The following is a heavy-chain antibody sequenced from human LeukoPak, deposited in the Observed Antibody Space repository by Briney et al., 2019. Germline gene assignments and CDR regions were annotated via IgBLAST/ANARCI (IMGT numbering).Heavy chain of an antibody. V-gene: IGHV3-15*01. CDR2: IKSNTDGGTT. CDR1: GFTFTNAW. Sequence: GGSLRLSCAASGFTFTNAWMSWVRQAPGKGLEWVGHIKSNTDGGTTDYAAPVKDRFTISRDDSRNTLDLQMNSLKTEDTALYYCATEYYGSYNYWGQGALVTVSS. D-gene: IGHD1-26*01. J-gene: IGHJ4*02. CDR3: ATEYYGSYNY.